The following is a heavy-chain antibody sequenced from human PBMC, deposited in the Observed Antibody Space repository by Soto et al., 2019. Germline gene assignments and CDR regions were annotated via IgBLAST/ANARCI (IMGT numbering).Heavy chain of an antibody. CDR3: AKALSYGILSDFDH. CDR1: GFIFSNYA. J-gene: IGHJ4*02. V-gene: IGHV3-23*01. Sequence: GGSLRLSCAASGFIFSNYAMSWVRQAPGKGLEWVSSISDSGGSTYYADSVKARLTISRDNSKNTLYLQMNSLRAEDTAVYYCAKALSYGILSDFDHWGQGTLVTVSS. D-gene: IGHD3-16*01. CDR2: ISDSGGST.